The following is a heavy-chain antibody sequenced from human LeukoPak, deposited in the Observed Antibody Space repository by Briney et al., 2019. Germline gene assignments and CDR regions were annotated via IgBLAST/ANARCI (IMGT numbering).Heavy chain of an antibody. CDR3: ARRSAAGTSVDY. D-gene: IGHD6-13*01. CDR1: GYTFTSYW. Sequence: GESLRISCQASGYTFTSYWISWVRQMPGKGLEWMGRIDPSDSYTNYSPSFQGHATISADKSISTAYLQWSSLKASDTAMYYCARRSAAGTSVDYWGQGTLVTVSS. CDR2: IDPSDSYT. V-gene: IGHV5-10-1*01. J-gene: IGHJ4*02.